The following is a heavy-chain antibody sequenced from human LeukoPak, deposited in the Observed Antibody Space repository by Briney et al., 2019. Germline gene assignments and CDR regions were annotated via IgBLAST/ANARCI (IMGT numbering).Heavy chain of an antibody. V-gene: IGHV3-7*01. CDR1: GFTFSSYW. CDR3: ARALRGYTSYFDY. D-gene: IGHD5-18*01. Sequence: PGGSLRLSCAASGFTFSSYWMSWVRQAPGKGLEWVANIKQDGSEKYYVDSVKGRFTISRDNAKNSLYLQMNSLRAEDTAVYYCARALRGYTSYFDYWGXXTLVTVSS. J-gene: IGHJ4*01. CDR2: IKQDGSEK.